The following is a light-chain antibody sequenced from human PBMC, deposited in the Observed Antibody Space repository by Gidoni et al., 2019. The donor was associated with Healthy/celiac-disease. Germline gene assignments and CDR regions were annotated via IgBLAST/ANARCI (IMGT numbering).Light chain of an antibody. V-gene: IGKV2-28*01. CDR2: LGS. J-gene: IGKJ2*01. Sequence: DIVMTQSPLSLPVTPGEPASISCRSSQSLLHSNGYNYLDWYLQKPGQSPQLLIYLGSNRASGVPYRFSGSGSGTDFTLKISRVEAEDVGVYYCMQALQTPLPFGQGTKLEIK. CDR3: MQALQTPLP. CDR1: QSLLHSNGYNY.